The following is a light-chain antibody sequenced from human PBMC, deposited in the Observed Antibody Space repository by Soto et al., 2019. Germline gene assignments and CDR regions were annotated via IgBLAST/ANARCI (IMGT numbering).Light chain of an antibody. J-gene: IGKJ5*01. Sequence: TQSPSPLSASVGDRVTITCRASQTISNYLAWYQQKPGQAPRLLIYGASSRAPGIPDRFSGSGSGTTFTLTISRLEPEDFAVYYCQRYGRSPPITFGQGTRLEIK. CDR2: GAS. CDR1: QTISNY. V-gene: IGKV3-20*01. CDR3: QRYGRSPPIT.